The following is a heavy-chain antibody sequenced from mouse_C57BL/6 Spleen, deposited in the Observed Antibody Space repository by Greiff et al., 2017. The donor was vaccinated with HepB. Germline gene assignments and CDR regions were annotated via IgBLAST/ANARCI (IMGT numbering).Heavy chain of an antibody. CDR1: GFNFNDYY. J-gene: IGHJ1*03. Sequence: VQLQQPGAELVKPGASVKLSCTASGFNFNDYYMHWVKQRTEQGLEWIGRIDPEDGDTKYAPKFQGKATITADTSSNTAYLQLSSLTSEDTAVYYCAGIGMTAVVATRYFDVWGTGTTVTVSS. CDR3: AGIGMTAVVATRYFDV. D-gene: IGHD1-1*01. V-gene: IGHV14-2*01. CDR2: IDPEDGDT.